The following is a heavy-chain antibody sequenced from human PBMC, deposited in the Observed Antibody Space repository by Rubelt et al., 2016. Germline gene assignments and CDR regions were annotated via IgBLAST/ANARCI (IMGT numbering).Heavy chain of an antibody. V-gene: IGHV4-39*07. CDR2: IFYTGNA. D-gene: IGHD3-22*01. J-gene: IGHJ1*01. Sequence: QLQEAGPGRVNPSETLSLTCAVSGGSISRSTYYWAWIRQPPGKGLEWIGSIFYTGNAHYNPSLKSRVTISVDTSNNDLSLLRVPVDSADTVGYDCASPADGVLGDYYGSSAYRGWGLGTRVSVSS. CDR1: GGSISRSTYY. CDR3: ASPADGVLGDYYGSSAYRG.